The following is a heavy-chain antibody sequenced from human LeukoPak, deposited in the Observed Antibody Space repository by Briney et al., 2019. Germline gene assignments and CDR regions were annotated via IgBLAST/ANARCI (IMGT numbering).Heavy chain of an antibody. D-gene: IGHD2-15*01. CDR3: ARDYAGLSSLDI. Sequence: SETLSLTCTVSGGSISSSSDYWGWIRQAPGKGLEWIGSIYYSENTYYNSSLKSRVTISVDTSKNQFSLKLNSVTAADTAVYYCARDYAGLSSLDIWGQGTMVTVSS. CDR1: GGSISSSSDY. CDR2: IYYSENT. J-gene: IGHJ3*02. V-gene: IGHV4-39*02.